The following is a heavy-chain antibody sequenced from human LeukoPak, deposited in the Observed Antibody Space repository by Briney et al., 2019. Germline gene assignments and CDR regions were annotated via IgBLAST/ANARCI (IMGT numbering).Heavy chain of an antibody. D-gene: IGHD3-10*01. CDR1: GGSLSSFY. CDR3: ARDTSRGWSAFDI. CDR2: IYYTEST. V-gene: IGHV4-59*01. Sequence: SETLSLTCTVSGGSLSSFYWSWIRQPPGKGLEWIGYIYYTESTNYNPSLKSRVTISVDTSKNQFSLKLSSVTAADTAVYYCARDTSRGWSAFDIWGQGTMVTVSS. J-gene: IGHJ3*02.